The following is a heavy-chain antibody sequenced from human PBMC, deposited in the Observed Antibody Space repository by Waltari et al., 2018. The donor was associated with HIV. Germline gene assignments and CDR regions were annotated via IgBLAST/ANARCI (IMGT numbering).Heavy chain of an antibody. CDR3: ARDGVAAGIYFDK. CDR1: GFTFGDHW. D-gene: IGHD6-13*01. CDR2: INQDGGEK. Sequence: EVQLVESGGGLVQPGGALRPSCEASGFTFGDHWLVWVRQAPGKGLEWVANINQDGGEKNYVDSVKGRFTISRDNAKNSLYLQLNSLRAEDTAVYYCARDGVAAGIYFDKWGQGTLVTVSS. V-gene: IGHV3-7*01. J-gene: IGHJ4*02.